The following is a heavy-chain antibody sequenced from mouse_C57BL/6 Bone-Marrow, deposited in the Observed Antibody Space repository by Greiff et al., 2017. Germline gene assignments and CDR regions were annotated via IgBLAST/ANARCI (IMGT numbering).Heavy chain of an antibody. CDR2: ISSGSSTI. Sequence: VQLQQSGGGLVKPGGSLKLSCAASGFTFSDYGMHWVRQAPEKGLEWVAYISSGSSTIYYADTVKGRFTISRDTAKNTLFLQMTSLRSEDTAMYYCARGYDAMDYWGQGTSVTVSS. CDR1: GFTFSDYG. J-gene: IGHJ4*01. V-gene: IGHV5-17*01. CDR3: ARGYDAMDY.